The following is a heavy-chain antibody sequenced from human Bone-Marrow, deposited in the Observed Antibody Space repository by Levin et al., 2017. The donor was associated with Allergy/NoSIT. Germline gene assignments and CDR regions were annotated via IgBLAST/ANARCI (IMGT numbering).Heavy chain of an antibody. D-gene: IGHD3-22*01. Sequence: EASVKVSCKVSGGTFSSYVISWVRQAPGQGLEWLGGIIPVFGSATYAQKFQGRVTIGADESTSTAYMELSSLRSEDTAVYYCATESSDYSRYFDSWGQGTLVTVSS. CDR3: ATESSDYSRYFDS. V-gene: IGHV1-69*13. CDR2: IIPVFGSA. J-gene: IGHJ4*01. CDR1: GGTFSSYV.